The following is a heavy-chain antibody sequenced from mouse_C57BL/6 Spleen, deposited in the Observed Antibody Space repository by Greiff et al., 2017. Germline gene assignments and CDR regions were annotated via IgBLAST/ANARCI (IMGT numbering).Heavy chain of an antibody. D-gene: IGHD1-1*01. CDR3: ARDYGSSYGYFDV. Sequence: EVQLVESGGGLVKPGGSLKLSCAASGFTFSSYAMSWVRQTPEKRLEWVATISDGGSYTYYPDNVKGRFTISRDNAKNNLYLQMSHLKSEDTAMYYCARDYGSSYGYFDVWGTGTTVTVSS. J-gene: IGHJ1*03. CDR1: GFTFSSYA. CDR2: ISDGGSYT. V-gene: IGHV5-4*01.